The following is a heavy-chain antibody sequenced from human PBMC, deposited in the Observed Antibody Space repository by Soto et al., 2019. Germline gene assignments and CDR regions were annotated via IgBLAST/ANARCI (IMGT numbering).Heavy chain of an antibody. Sequence: HPGGSLRLSCAAFGFNFNYFAMSWVRQAPGKGLEWVSTVSGTGANTYYADSVKGRFTISRDNSKNTLYMQINSLRVEDTAVYYCAKDYGSSRYFFDYWGQGTLVTVSS. CDR3: AKDYGSSRYFFDY. V-gene: IGHV3-23*01. J-gene: IGHJ4*02. CDR1: GFNFNYFA. D-gene: IGHD6-19*01. CDR2: VSGTGANT.